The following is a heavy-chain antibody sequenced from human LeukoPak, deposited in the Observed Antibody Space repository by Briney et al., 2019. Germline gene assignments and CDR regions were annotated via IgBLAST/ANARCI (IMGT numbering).Heavy chain of an antibody. Sequence: QPGGSLRLSCAASGFTFSSYAMSWVRQAPGKGLEWVSAISGSGGSTYYADSVKGRFTISRDNSKNTLYLQMNSLRAEDTAVYYCAKASRLDTIFGVAILGPEYYFDYWGQGTLVTVSS. CDR3: AKASRLDTIFGVAILGPEYYFDY. CDR1: GFTFSSYA. CDR2: ISGSGGST. J-gene: IGHJ4*02. D-gene: IGHD3-3*01. V-gene: IGHV3-23*01.